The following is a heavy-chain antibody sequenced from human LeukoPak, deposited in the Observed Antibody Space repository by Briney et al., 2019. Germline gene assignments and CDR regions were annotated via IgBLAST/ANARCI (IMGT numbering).Heavy chain of an antibody. CDR3: ARVRVDTAMVYNYYYYGMDV. CDR1: GFTVSSNY. D-gene: IGHD5-18*01. V-gene: IGHV3-53*01. CDR2: IYSGGST. Sequence: PEGSLRLSCAASGFTVSSNYMSWVRQAPGKGLEWVSVIYSGGSTYYADSVKGRFTISRDNSKNTLYLQINSLRAEDTAVYYCARVRVDTAMVYNYYYYGMDVWGQGTTVTVSS. J-gene: IGHJ6*02.